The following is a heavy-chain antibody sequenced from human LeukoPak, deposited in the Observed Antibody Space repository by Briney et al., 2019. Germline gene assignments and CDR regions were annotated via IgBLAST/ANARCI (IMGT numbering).Heavy chain of an antibody. CDR2: MNPNSGNT. V-gene: IGHV1-8*01. Sequence: ASVKVSCKASGYTFTSYDINWVRQATGQGLEWTGWMNPNSGNTGYAQKFQGRVTMTRNTSISTAYMELSSLRSEDTAVYYCARGVRFLEWLLPMGYGMDVWGQGTTVTVSS. D-gene: IGHD3-3*01. CDR3: ARGVRFLEWLLPMGYGMDV. CDR1: GYTFTSYD. J-gene: IGHJ6*02.